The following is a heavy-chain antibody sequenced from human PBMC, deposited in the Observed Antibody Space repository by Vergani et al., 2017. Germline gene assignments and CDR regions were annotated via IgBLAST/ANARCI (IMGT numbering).Heavy chain of an antibody. Sequence: QVQLQESGPGLVKPSQTLSLTCTVSGGSISSGDYYWSWIRQPPGKGLEWIGYIYYSGSTYYNPSLKSRVTISVDTSKNQFSLKLSSVTAAVTAVYYCARDVVVPAATFGQDYWGQGTLVTVSS. D-gene: IGHD2-2*01. J-gene: IGHJ4*02. CDR3: ARDVVVPAATFGQDY. V-gene: IGHV4-30-4*01. CDR1: GGSISSGDYY. CDR2: IYYSGST.